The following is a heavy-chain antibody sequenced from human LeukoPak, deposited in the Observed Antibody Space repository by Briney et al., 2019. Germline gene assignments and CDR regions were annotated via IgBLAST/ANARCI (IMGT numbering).Heavy chain of an antibody. J-gene: IGHJ4*02. D-gene: IGHD5-24*01. Sequence: MASETLSLTCTVSGGSISSYYWSWIRQPPGKGLEWIGYIYYSGSTKYNPSLKSRVTISVDTSKNQFSLKLRSVTAADTAVYYCARGARAGYNLEPFDYWGQGTLVTVSS. CDR2: IYYSGST. CDR1: GGSISSYY. CDR3: ARGARAGYNLEPFDY. V-gene: IGHV4-59*08.